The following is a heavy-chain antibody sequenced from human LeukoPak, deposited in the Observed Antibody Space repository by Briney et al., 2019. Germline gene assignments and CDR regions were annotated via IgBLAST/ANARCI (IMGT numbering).Heavy chain of an antibody. D-gene: IGHD4-17*01. Sequence: GGSLRLSCAASGFTFSSYAMHWVRQAPGKGLEWVAVISYDGSNKYYADSVKGRFTISRDNSKNTLYLQMNSLGAEDTAVYYCARAPDYGDYDREYYFGYWGQGTLVTVSS. CDR3: ARAPDYGDYDREYYFGY. CDR2: ISYDGSNK. V-gene: IGHV3-30-3*01. CDR1: GFTFSSYA. J-gene: IGHJ4*02.